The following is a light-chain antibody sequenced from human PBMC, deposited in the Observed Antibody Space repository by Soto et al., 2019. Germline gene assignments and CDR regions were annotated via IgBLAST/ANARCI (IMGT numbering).Light chain of an antibody. CDR2: DNN. CDR1: SSNIGNNY. V-gene: IGLV1-51*01. CDR3: ATWDSRLRVVV. Sequence: QSVLTQPPSVSAAPRQKVAISCSGSSSNIGNNYVSWYHRVPGSAPKLLIYDNNERPSGIPDRFSGSKSGTSATLDITGLQTGDQGDYYCATWDSRLRVVVFGGGTKLTVL. J-gene: IGLJ2*01.